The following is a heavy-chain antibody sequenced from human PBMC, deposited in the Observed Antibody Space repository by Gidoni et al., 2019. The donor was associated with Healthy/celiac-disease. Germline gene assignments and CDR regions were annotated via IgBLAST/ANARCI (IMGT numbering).Heavy chain of an antibody. D-gene: IGHD4-17*01. CDR1: GFTLRSYA. V-gene: IGHV3-23*01. CDR3: AKTPPPDYGDYVGGGSRGFDY. Sequence: EVQLLESGGGLVQPVGSLRLSCAYPGFTLRSYAISLVRQAPGSGLEWGSAISVSGGSTYYADSVKGRFTISRDNSKNTLYLQMNSLRAEDTAVYYCAKTPPPDYGDYVGGGSRGFDYWGQGTLVTVSS. CDR2: ISVSGGST. J-gene: IGHJ4*02.